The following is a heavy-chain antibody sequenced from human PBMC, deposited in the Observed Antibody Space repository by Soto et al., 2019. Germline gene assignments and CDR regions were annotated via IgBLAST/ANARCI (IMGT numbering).Heavy chain of an antibody. CDR3: ATSYGSGYRAFDY. D-gene: IGHD3-10*01. Sequence: QVQMVQSGAGLKKPGSSVRVSCKASGDTSSFYPINWVRQAPGLGLGWMGRVNPILSMSNNAQKFQGRVTMPADKSTSTAYMELRSLRSEDTAFYYCATSYGSGYRAFDYWGQGALVTVSS. V-gene: IGHV1-69*02. CDR1: GDTSSFYP. CDR2: VNPILSMS. J-gene: IGHJ4*02.